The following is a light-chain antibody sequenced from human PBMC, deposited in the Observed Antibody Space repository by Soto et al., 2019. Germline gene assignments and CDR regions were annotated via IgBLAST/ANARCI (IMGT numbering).Light chain of an antibody. J-gene: IGKJ1*01. CDR2: DAS. CDR1: QSISSW. CDR3: QQYNSYSLRT. Sequence: DIQMTQSPSTLSASVGDRVTITCRASQSISSWLAWYQQKPGKAPKLLIYDASSLESGVPSRFSGSGSGTEFTLTISSLQPDDFATYYCQQYNSYSLRTFGQGTKGEI. V-gene: IGKV1-5*01.